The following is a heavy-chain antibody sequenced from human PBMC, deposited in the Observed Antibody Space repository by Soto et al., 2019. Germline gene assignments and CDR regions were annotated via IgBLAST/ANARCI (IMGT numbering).Heavy chain of an antibody. CDR2: INSGNLI. D-gene: IGHD5-18*01. V-gene: IGHV3-48*03. CDR3: AKDLTAMVPYYFDY. CDR1: GFSFRSYE. Sequence: GGSLRLSCEGSGFSFRSYEINWVRQAPGKGLEWISYINSGNLIHYADSVKGRFTISRDNAKNSVFLEMNSLRAEDTAVYYCAKDLTAMVPYYFDYWGQGTLVTVSS. J-gene: IGHJ4*02.